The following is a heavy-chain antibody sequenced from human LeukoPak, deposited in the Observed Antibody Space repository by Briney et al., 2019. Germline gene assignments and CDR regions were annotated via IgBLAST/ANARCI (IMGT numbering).Heavy chain of an antibody. Sequence: SETLSLTCAVYGGSFSGYYWRWIRQPPGKGLEWIGEINHSGSTNYNPSLRSRVIISVDTSKEQFSLKLRSVTAADTAVYYCATVVPAAISWFDPWGQGTMVTVSS. D-gene: IGHD2-2*02. CDR2: INHSGST. CDR3: ATVVPAAISWFDP. V-gene: IGHV4-34*01. J-gene: IGHJ5*02. CDR1: GGSFSGYY.